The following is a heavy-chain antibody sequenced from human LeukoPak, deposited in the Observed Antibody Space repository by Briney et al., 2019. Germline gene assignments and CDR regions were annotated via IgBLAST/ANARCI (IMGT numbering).Heavy chain of an antibody. J-gene: IGHJ5*02. CDR3: ARTYGSGSYHWFDP. Sequence: PSETLSLTCAVYGGSFGGYYWSWIRQPPGKGLEWIGEINHSGSTNYNPSLKSRVTISVDTSKNQFSLKLSSVTAADTAVYYCARTYGSGSYHWFDPWGQGTLVTVSS. V-gene: IGHV4-34*01. CDR1: GGSFGGYY. CDR2: INHSGST. D-gene: IGHD3-10*01.